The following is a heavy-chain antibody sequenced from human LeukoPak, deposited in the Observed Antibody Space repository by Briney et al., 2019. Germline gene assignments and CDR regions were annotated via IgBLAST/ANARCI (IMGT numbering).Heavy chain of an antibody. CDR1: GFTVSSNY. D-gene: IGHD6-19*01. Sequence: PGGSLRLSCAASGFTVSSNYMSWVRQAPGKGLEWIGEINHSGSTNYNPSLKSRVTISVDTSKNQISLKLTSVTGADTAVYYCAGERGEEYSSGWYKTNYFYNWGQGIRVTVSS. CDR2: INHSGST. V-gene: IGHV4-34*01. J-gene: IGHJ4*02. CDR3: AGERGEEYSSGWYKTNYFYN.